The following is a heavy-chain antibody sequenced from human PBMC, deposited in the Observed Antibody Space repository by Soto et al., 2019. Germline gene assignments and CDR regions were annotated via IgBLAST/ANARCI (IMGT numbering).Heavy chain of an antibody. Sequence: WASVKVSCKASGYTFTSYGLHWVRQAPGQSLEWMGWINVGNGNTEYSQKFQDRVTITRDTSATTAYMEMRTLRSEDTAMYFCAREPLRAGKCYENWFDPWGQGTLVTVSS. J-gene: IGHJ5*02. CDR3: AREPLRAGKCYENWFDP. D-gene: IGHD5-12*01. CDR2: INVGNGNT. V-gene: IGHV1-3*01. CDR1: GYTFTSYG.